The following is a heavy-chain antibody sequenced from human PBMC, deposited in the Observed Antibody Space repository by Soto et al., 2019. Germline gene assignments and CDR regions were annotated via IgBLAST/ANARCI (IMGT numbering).Heavy chain of an antibody. CDR1: GGSISSYY. CDR2: IYYSGST. CDR3: AREGLDYGDSRGGMDV. Sequence: SETLSLTFTVSGGSISSYYWSWIRHPPVKGLEWIGYIYYSGSTNYNPSLKSRVTISVDTSKNQFSLKLSSVTDADTAVYYCAREGLDYGDSRGGMDVWGKGTTVTVSS. D-gene: IGHD4-17*01. V-gene: IGHV4-59*01. J-gene: IGHJ6*04.